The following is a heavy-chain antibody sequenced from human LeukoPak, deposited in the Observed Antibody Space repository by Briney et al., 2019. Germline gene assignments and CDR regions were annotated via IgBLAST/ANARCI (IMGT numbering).Heavy chain of an antibody. D-gene: IGHD6-19*01. CDR1: EFTFSSHA. Sequence: GGSLGLSCVASEFTFSSHAMNWVRQAPGKGLERVSSISGGGESTYYADSVKGRFTVSRDNSKNTLYLQINSLRGEDTAVYYCAKGKYSSGGVPDYWGQGTLVTVSS. J-gene: IGHJ4*02. CDR2: ISGGGEST. CDR3: AKGKYSSGGVPDY. V-gene: IGHV3-23*01.